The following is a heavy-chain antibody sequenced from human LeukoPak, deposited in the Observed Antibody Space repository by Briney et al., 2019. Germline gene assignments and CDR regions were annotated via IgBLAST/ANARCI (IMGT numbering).Heavy chain of an antibody. CDR2: ISWNSGSI. Sequence: PGGSLRLSCAASGFTFDDYAMHWVRQAPGRGLEWVSGISWNSGSIGYGDSVKGRFTISRDNAKNSLYLQMNSLRAEDTALYYCAKDMGQQLELPFDYWGQGTLVTVSS. CDR1: GFTFDDYA. V-gene: IGHV3-9*01. CDR3: AKDMGQQLELPFDY. D-gene: IGHD6-13*01. J-gene: IGHJ4*02.